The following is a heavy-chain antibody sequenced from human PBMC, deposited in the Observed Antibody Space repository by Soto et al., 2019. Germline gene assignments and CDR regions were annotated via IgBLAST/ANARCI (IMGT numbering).Heavy chain of an antibody. CDR3: ARVGRGVYGMDV. CDR1: GFTFITYS. Sequence: SLRLSVAASGFTFITYSINWVRQAPGKGLEWFSYITSDSSTISYADSVKGRFTVSRDNAKNSLYLQMNSLRDEDTAVYYCARVGRGVYGMDVWGQGTSVTVSS. D-gene: IGHD2-8*01. J-gene: IGHJ6*02. V-gene: IGHV3-48*02. CDR2: ITSDSSTI.